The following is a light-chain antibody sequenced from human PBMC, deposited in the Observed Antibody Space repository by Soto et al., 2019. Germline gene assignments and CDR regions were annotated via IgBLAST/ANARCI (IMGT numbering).Light chain of an antibody. CDR3: QQYGTSPVWT. J-gene: IGKJ1*01. V-gene: IGKV3-20*01. CDR2: GAF. CDR1: QSVSSNY. Sequence: EVVLTRSPGSRAGSEGGSPRPSCTSSQSVSSNYVAWSQQKPGQAPRLLIYGAFSRARGIPDRFSGRGSGTDFTLTISSREPDDLADSHCQQYGTSPVWTFGHGTKVDIK.